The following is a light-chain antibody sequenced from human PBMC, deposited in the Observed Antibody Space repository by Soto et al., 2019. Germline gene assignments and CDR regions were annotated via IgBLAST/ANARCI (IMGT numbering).Light chain of an antibody. Sequence: AIQMTQSPSSLSASVGDRVTITCRASQGIRNELVWYQQKTGKAPKLLIYAASTLQSGVPSRFSGSGSGTDFTLTISSLQPEDFATYYCLQDYNYPWTFGQGTKVDIK. J-gene: IGKJ1*01. CDR2: AAS. CDR3: LQDYNYPWT. CDR1: QGIRNE. V-gene: IGKV1-6*01.